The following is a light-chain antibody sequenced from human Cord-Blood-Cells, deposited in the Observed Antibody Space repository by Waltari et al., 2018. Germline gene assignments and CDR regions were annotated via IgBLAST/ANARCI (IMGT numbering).Light chain of an antibody. CDR3: CSYAGSYTFV. CDR2: DVS. J-gene: IGLJ1*01. V-gene: IGLV2-11*01. CDR1: SSDVAGDNY. Sequence: QSALTQPRSVSGSPGTSVTISCPGTSSDVAGDNYVSWYQQHPGKAPKLMIYDVSKRPSGVPDRFSGSKSGNTASLTISGLQAEDEADYYCCSYAGSYTFVFGTGTKVTVL.